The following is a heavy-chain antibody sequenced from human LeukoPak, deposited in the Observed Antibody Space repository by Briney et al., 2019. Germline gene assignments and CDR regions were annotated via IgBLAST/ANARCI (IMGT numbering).Heavy chain of an antibody. CDR1: GFTFSSYG. CDR3: AKAMRRDYSSSSFPSYYYYYYMDV. CDR2: ISGSGSSK. J-gene: IGHJ6*03. D-gene: IGHD6-6*01. Sequence: GGSLSLSCAASGFTFSSYGMSWVRPAPGKGLEWVSAISGSGSSKYYADSVKGRFTISRDNSKNTLYLQMNSLRAEDTAVYYYAKAMRRDYSSSSFPSYYYYYYMDVWGKGTTVTVSS. V-gene: IGHV3-23*01.